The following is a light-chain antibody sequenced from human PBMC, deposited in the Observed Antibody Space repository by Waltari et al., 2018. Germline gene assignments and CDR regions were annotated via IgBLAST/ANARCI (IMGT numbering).Light chain of an antibody. CDR3: YSAEISGKLWA. J-gene: IGLJ3*02. CDR1: ALPKKY. V-gene: IGLV3-10*01. CDR2: KDT. Sequence: SYELTQSPSVSVSPGQTATITCSGDALPKKYAHWYQQKSGQAPVLCIYKDTKRPSGIPEKFSGSSTGTMATLTISGAQVEDEGDYYCYSAEISGKLWAFGGGTKLTVL.